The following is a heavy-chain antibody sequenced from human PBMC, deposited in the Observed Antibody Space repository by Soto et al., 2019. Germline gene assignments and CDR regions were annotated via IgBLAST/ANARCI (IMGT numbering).Heavy chain of an antibody. Sequence: QERLVQPGAEVRKPGSSVKVSCKVTGGTSTRYAINWVRQAPGQGLEWMGGIVPMFGTSKYAQKFQGRVTMTADTSTNIAYMELRSLRSEDTAGYYCNRGSEYDFWSGYLWGQGTLVSVSS. V-gene: IGHV1-69*06. CDR2: IVPMFGTS. J-gene: IGHJ4*02. CDR3: NRGSEYDFWSGYL. D-gene: IGHD3-3*01. CDR1: GGTSTRYA.